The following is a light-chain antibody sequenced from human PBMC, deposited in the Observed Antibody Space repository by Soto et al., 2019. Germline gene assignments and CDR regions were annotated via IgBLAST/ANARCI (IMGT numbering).Light chain of an antibody. V-gene: IGKV2-28*01. J-gene: IGKJ1*01. CDR1: QSLLHSNGYNY. CDR3: MQVLQTWT. Sequence: DIVMTQSPLSLPVTPGEPASISCRSSQSLLHSNGYNYLDWYLQKPGQSPQLLIYLGSNRASGVPDRFSGSGSGTDFTLKISRVEAEDVGVYYCMQVLQTWTFGQWTKLEIK. CDR2: LGS.